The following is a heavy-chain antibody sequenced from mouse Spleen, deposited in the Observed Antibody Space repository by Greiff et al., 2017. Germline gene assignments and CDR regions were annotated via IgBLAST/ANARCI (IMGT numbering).Heavy chain of an antibody. Sequence: VQLQQSGPELVKPGASVKMSCKASGYTFTDYNMHWVKQSHGKSLEWIGYINPNNGGTSYNQKFKGKATLTVNKSSSTAYMELRSLTSEDSAVYYCARSDWESSYAAWFAYWGQGTLVTVSA. CDR1: GYTFTDYN. D-gene: IGHD1-1*01. CDR2: INPNNGGT. V-gene: IGHV1-22*01. J-gene: IGHJ3*01. CDR3: ARSDWESSYAAWFAY.